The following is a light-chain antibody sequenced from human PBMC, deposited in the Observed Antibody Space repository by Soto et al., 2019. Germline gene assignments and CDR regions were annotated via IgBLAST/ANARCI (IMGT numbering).Light chain of an antibody. Sequence: EILMTQSPATLSVSPGERATLSCRASQTVNSRLAWYQHKPGQAPRLLIYGASTRATDVPARFSGSGSGTEFTLTISGLQSEDFATYYCQQYNYWPVTFGGGTKVDIK. J-gene: IGKJ4*01. CDR3: QQYNYWPVT. CDR2: GAS. CDR1: QTVNSR. V-gene: IGKV3-15*01.